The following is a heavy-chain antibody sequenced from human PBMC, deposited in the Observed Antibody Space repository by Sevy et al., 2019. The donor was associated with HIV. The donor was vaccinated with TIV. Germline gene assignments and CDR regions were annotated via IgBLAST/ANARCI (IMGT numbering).Heavy chain of an antibody. CDR1: GYTFTSYD. V-gene: IGHV1-8*01. CDR2: MNPNSGNT. J-gene: IGHJ2*01. Sequence: GPSVKVSCKASGYTFTSYDINWVRQATGQGLEWMGWMNPNSGNTGYAQKFQGRVTMTRNTSISTAYMELSSLRSEDTAVYYCAREEAGTPQYYWYFDLWGRGTLVTVSS. CDR3: AREEAGTPQYYWYFDL. D-gene: IGHD6-13*01.